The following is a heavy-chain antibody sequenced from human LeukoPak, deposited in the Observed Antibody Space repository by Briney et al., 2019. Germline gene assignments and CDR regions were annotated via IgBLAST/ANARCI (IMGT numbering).Heavy chain of an antibody. Sequence: SQTLSLTCTVSGGSISSGSYYWSWLRQPAGKGLEWIGRIYTSGSTNYNPSLKSRVTISVDTSKNQFSLKLSSVTAADTAVYYCARGEYFDAFDIWGQGTMVTVSS. CDR1: GGSISSGSYY. CDR2: IYTSGST. V-gene: IGHV4-61*02. D-gene: IGHD2/OR15-2a*01. CDR3: ARGEYFDAFDI. J-gene: IGHJ3*02.